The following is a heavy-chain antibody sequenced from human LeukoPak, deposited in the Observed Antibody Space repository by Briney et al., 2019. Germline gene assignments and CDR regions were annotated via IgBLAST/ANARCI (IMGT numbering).Heavy chain of an antibody. CDR1: GGTFSSYA. CDR2: IIPIFGTA. Sequence: SVKVSCKASGGTFSSYAISWVRQAPGQGLEWMGGIIPIFGTANYAQKFQGRVTITADESTSTACMELSSLRSEDTAVYYCARLGSSEWGGYYFDYWGQGTLVTVSS. CDR3: ARLGSSEWGGYYFDY. J-gene: IGHJ4*02. D-gene: IGHD3-10*01. V-gene: IGHV1-69*13.